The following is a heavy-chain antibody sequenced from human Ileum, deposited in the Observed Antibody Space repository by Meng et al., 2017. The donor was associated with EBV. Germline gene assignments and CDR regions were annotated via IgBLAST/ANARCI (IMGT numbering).Heavy chain of an antibody. Sequence: QARRQESGPGLVKPTHHLYPTRTVSGGSISSGDYYWSWIRPPPGKGLEWIGYIYNSGSTYYNPSLKSRVTISVDTSKNQFSLKLRFVTAADTAVYYCAREGRSHQVGVSVYWGQGNLVTVSS. V-gene: IGHV4-30-4*01. CDR2: IYNSGST. D-gene: IGHD2-21*01. CDR3: AREGRSHQVGVSVY. J-gene: IGHJ4*02. CDR1: GGSISSGDYY.